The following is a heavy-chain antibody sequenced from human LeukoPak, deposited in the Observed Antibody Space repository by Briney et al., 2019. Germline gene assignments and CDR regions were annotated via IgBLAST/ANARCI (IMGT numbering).Heavy chain of an antibody. V-gene: IGHV4-34*01. CDR2: INHSGST. CDR1: GGSFSGYY. CDR3: ARSDGYGLVDI. D-gene: IGHD3-10*01. Sequence: SETLSLTCAVYGGSFSGYYWSWIRQPPGKGLEWIGEINHSGSTNYNPSLKSRVIILIDTSKNHFSLTLSSVTAADTAVYYCARSDGYGLVDIWGQGTMVTVSS. J-gene: IGHJ3*02.